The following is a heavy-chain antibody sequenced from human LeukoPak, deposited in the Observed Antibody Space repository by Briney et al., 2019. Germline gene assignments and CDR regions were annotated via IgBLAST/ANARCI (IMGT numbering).Heavy chain of an antibody. Sequence: GASVKLSCTTSGYTFTNYGITWVRQAPGQGLEWMGWISAYNGNTNYAQKFQGRVTMTTDTSTSTAYMELRSLRSDDTAVYYCARVGGTLRYLDFWGQGTLVTVSS. D-gene: IGHD3-16*01. CDR3: ARVGGTLRYLDF. CDR1: GYTFTNYG. CDR2: ISAYNGNT. V-gene: IGHV1-18*01. J-gene: IGHJ4*02.